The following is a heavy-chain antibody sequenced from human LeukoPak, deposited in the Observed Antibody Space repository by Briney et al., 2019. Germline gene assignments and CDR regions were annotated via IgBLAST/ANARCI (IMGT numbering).Heavy chain of an antibody. Sequence: ASVKVSCKASGYTFTSYYMHWVRQAPGQGLEWMGWISAYNGNTNYAQKLQGRVTMTTDTSTSTAYMELRSLRSDDTAVYYCARGPPLYWWERNYYYMDVWGKGTTVTVSS. V-gene: IGHV1-18*04. CDR1: GYTFTSYY. D-gene: IGHD1-26*01. J-gene: IGHJ6*03. CDR2: ISAYNGNT. CDR3: ARGPPLYWWERNYYYMDV.